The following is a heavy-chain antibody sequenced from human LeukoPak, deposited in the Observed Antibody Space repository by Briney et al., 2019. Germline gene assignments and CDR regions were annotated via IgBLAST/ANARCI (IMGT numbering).Heavy chain of an antibody. CDR3: AKITMVRGVISYYYYYGMDV. CDR2: IKHNGST. CDR1: GWTFSGYY. D-gene: IGHD3-10*01. J-gene: IGHJ6*04. V-gene: IGHV4-34*08. Sequence: SKTLSLTCAVYGWTFSGYYWSWIRQPPGKGLEWIGEIKHNGSTNYNPSLKNRVCISVDTSTKQFSLKLSSVTAADTAVYYCAKITMVRGVISYYYYYGMDVWGEGTTVTVSS.